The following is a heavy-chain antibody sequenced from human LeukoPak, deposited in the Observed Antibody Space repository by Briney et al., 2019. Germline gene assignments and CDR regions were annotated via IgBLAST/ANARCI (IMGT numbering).Heavy chain of an antibody. Sequence: GGSLRLSCAASGFTFSHFWMSWVRQAPGKGLEWVAYIKKTGSETYYADSVKGRFTISRDNSKNTLFLQMNILRAEDTAVYYCARAAYDSSGYLTLWGQGILVAVSS. CDR3: ARAAYDSSGYLTL. CDR1: GFTFSHFW. D-gene: IGHD3-22*01. V-gene: IGHV3-7*01. CDR2: IKKTGSET. J-gene: IGHJ4*02.